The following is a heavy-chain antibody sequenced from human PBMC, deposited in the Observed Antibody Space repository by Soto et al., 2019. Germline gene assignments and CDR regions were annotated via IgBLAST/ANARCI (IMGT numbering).Heavy chain of an antibody. CDR2: IYYSGST. CDR1: GGSISSYY. J-gene: IGHJ5*02. CDR3: ARDVRYFDFGAWFDP. D-gene: IGHD3-9*01. Sequence: QVQLQESGPGLVKPSETLSLTCTVSGGSISSYYWSWIRQPPGKGLEWIGYIYYSGSTNYNPSLKSRVTISVDTSKNQFSLKLSSVTAADTAVYYCARDVRYFDFGAWFDPWGQGTLVTVSS. V-gene: IGHV4-59*01.